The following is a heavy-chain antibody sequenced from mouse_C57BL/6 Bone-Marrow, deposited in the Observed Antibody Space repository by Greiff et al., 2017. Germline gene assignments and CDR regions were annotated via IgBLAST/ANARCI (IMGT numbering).Heavy chain of an antibody. CDR3: ATSYYGSSYSYAMDY. CDR2: INPNNGGT. Sequence: EVQLQQSGPELVKPGASVKISCKASGYTFTDYYMNWVKQSHGKSLEWIGDINPNNGGTSYNQKFKGKATLTVDKSSSTAYMDLRSLTSEDSAVDYCATSYYGSSYSYAMDYWGQGTSVTVSS. J-gene: IGHJ4*01. V-gene: IGHV1-26*01. D-gene: IGHD1-1*01. CDR1: GYTFTDYY.